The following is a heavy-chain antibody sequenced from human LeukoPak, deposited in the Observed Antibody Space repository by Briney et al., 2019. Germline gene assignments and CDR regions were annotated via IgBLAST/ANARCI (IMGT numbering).Heavy chain of an antibody. D-gene: IGHD3-10*01. V-gene: IGHV3-66*01. CDR1: GFTVSGNY. J-gene: IGHJ4*02. CDR3: ARDMGRGVQKGGDY. Sequence: GGSLRLSCEASGFTVSGNYMSWVRQAPGKGLEWVSVIYSGGSTYYSDSVKGRFTISRDISKNTLYLQMNSLRAEDTAVYYCARDMGRGVQKGGDYWGQGTLVTVSS. CDR2: IYSGGST.